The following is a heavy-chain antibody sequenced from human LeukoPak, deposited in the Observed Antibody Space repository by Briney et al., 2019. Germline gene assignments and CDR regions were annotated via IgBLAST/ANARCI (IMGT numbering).Heavy chain of an antibody. CDR1: GFTFSSYA. J-gene: IGHJ6*02. Sequence: GGSLRLSCAASGFTFSSYAMHWVRQAPGKGLEWVAVISYDGSNKYYADSVKGRFTISRDNSKNTLYLRMNSLRAEDTAVYYCARGRIVVVPAAILYYYYGMDVWGQGTTVTVSS. D-gene: IGHD2-2*01. V-gene: IGHV3-30-3*01. CDR2: ISYDGSNK. CDR3: ARGRIVVVPAAILYYYYGMDV.